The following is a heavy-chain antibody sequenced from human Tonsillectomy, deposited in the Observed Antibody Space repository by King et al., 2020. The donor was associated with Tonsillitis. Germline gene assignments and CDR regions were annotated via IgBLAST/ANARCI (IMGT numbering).Heavy chain of an antibody. CDR3: ARDSVAGTGDAFDI. V-gene: IGHV4-4*02. CDR2: SYHSGST. Sequence: VQLQESGPGLVKPSGTLSLTCAVSGGSISSSNWWRWFRQPPGKGPGWIGESYHSGSTNYNPSLKSRVTISVDKSKNQFSLKLSSVTAADTSVYYCARDSVAGTGDAFDIWGKGTMVTVSS. CDR1: GGSISSSNW. D-gene: IGHD6-19*01. J-gene: IGHJ3*02.